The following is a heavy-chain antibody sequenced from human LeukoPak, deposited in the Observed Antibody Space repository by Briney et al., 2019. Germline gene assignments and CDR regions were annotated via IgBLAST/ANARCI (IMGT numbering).Heavy chain of an antibody. Sequence: GGSLRLSCAASGFTFSSYAMHWVRQAPGKGLEWVAVISYDGSNKYYADSVKGRFTISRDNSKNTLYLQMNSLRAEDTAVYYCAGGWWLQLSLGLDYWGQGTLVTVSS. CDR2: ISYDGSNK. V-gene: IGHV3-30-3*01. D-gene: IGHD5-24*01. CDR1: GFTFSSYA. J-gene: IGHJ4*02. CDR3: AGGWWLQLSLGLDY.